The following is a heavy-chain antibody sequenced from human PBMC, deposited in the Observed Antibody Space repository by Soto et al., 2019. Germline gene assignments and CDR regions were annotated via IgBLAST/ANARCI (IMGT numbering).Heavy chain of an antibody. Sequence: QVQLQQWGAGLLKPSETLSLTCAVYGGSFSGYYWSWLRQPPGKGPEWIGEINYSGSTKYNPSLESRVTISVDTSTNQFSLKLNSVSAADTAVYYCARTGGMDVWSQGATVTVSS. CDR1: GGSFSGYY. V-gene: IGHV4-34*01. CDR2: INYSGST. CDR3: ARTGGMDV. J-gene: IGHJ6*02.